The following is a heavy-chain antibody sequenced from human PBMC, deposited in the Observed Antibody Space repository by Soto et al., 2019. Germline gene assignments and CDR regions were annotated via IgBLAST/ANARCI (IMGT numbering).Heavy chain of an antibody. CDR1: GFTFSSYA. D-gene: IGHD3-10*01. V-gene: IGHV3-30-3*01. Sequence: GGSLRLSCAASGFTFSSYAMHWVRQAPGKGLEWVAVISYDGSNKYYADSVKGRFTISRDNSKNTLYLQMNSPRAEDTAVYYCARDLSGVMDVWGQGTTVTVSS. CDR3: ARDLSGVMDV. J-gene: IGHJ6*02. CDR2: ISYDGSNK.